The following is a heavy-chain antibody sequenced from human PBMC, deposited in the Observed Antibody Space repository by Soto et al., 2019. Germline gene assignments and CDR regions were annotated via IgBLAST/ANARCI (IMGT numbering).Heavy chain of an antibody. CDR1: GFTFSSYG. CDR3: ARTRARYDSTGKLFDY. V-gene: IGHV3-33*01. D-gene: IGHD3-3*01. J-gene: IGHJ4*02. CDR2: IWCDGSSK. Sequence: GGSLRLSCAASGFTFSSYGMHWVRQAPGKGLEWVAAIWCDGSSKYYADSVKGRFTISRDNSKNTLYLQMNSLRAEDTAVYYCARTRARYDSTGKLFDYWGQGTLVTAPQ.